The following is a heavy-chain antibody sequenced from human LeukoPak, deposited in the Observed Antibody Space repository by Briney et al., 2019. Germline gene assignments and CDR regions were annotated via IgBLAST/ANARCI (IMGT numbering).Heavy chain of an antibody. V-gene: IGHV4-38-2*01. D-gene: IGHD1-26*01. Sequence: PSETLSFTCAVSGYSISSGYDWGWIRQPPGKGLEWIGSIYHSGSTYYNPSLKSRVTISVDTSKNQFSLKLSSVTAADTAVYYCASRVGATPYYYMDVWGKGTTVTVSS. J-gene: IGHJ6*03. CDR3: ASRVGATPYYYMDV. CDR2: IYHSGST. CDR1: GYSISSGYD.